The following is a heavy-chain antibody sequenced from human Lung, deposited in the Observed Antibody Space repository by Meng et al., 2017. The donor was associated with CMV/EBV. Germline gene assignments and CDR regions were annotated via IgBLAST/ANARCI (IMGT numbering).Heavy chain of an antibody. CDR3: AREGYCSSTTCSSSYYYGMDV. CDR2: VYRDGYT. J-gene: IGHJ6*02. Sequence: GXSLRLXCAASGFTFRNNYMSWVRQSPGKGLEWVSVVYRDGYTYYADSVKGRFTISRDNSKDTLYLQMNSLRAEERAVYYCAREGYCSSTTCSSSYYYGMDVWXQGTTITVSS. V-gene: IGHV3-53*01. CDR1: GFTFRNNY. D-gene: IGHD2-2*01.